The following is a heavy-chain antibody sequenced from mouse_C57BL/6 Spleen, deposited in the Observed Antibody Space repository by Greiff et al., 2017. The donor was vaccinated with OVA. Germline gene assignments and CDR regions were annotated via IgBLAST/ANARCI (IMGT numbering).Heavy chain of an antibody. CDR1: GFNIKNTY. J-gene: IGHJ4*01. CDR2: IDPANGNT. CDR3: ARDYYSSSHYYYAMGY. V-gene: IGHV14-3*01. Sequence: DVKLQESVAELVRPGASVKLSCTASGFNIKNTYMHWVKQRPEQGLEWIGRIDPANGNTKYATKFQGKATITADKSSNTAYLQLSSLTSKDTAIYYCARDYYSSSHYYYAMGYWGQGTSVTVSS. D-gene: IGHD1-1*01.